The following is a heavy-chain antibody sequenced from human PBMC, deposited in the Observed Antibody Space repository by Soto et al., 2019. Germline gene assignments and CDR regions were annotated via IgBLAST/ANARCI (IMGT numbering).Heavy chain of an antibody. CDR2: IYYTGST. CDR1: GDSINNYY. Sequence: SETLSLTCTVSGDSINNYYWSWIRQPPGKRLERIGYIYYTGSTTYNPSLESRVTMSVDTSKNQFSLKLSSVNAADTAVYYCAKYRRTEAEGFTLDYWGRGTLVTVSS. CDR3: AKYRRTEAEGFTLDY. V-gene: IGHV4-59*01. D-gene: IGHD6-13*01. J-gene: IGHJ4*02.